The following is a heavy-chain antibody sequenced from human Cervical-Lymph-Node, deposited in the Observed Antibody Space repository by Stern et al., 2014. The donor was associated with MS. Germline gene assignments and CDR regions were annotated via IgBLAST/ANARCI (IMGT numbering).Heavy chain of an antibody. CDR3: ARSRDGYNLGH. V-gene: IGHV4-59*01. CDR2: IFYKGRT. CDR1: GDSMTSYY. D-gene: IGHD5-24*01. J-gene: IGHJ4*02. Sequence: QLQLQESGPGLVKPSETLSLTCTVSGDSMTSYYWNWIRQTPGKRLEWIGNIFYKGRTNYNPSLKSRLTISIDTSKNQFSLNLRSVTAADTAVFYCARSRDGYNLGHWGQGALVTVSS.